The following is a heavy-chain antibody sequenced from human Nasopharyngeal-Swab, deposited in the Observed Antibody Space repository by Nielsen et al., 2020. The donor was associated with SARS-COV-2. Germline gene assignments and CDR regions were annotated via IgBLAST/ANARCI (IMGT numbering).Heavy chain of an antibody. V-gene: IGHV4-4*02. J-gene: IGHJ3*02. Sequence: WIRQPPGKGLEWIGEIYHSGSTNYNPSLKSRVTISVDKSKNQFSLKLSSVTAADTAVYYCSGDFWSRYPDAFDIWGQGTMVTVSS. CDR2: IYHSGST. D-gene: IGHD3-3*01. CDR3: SGDFWSRYPDAFDI.